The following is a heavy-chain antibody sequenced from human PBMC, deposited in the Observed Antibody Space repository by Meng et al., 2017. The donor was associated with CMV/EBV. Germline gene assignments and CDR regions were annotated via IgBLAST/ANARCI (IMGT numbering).Heavy chain of an antibody. Sequence: TFSSYAMSWVRQAPGKGLEWVSAISGSGGRTYYADSVKGRFTISRDNSKNTLYLQMNSLRAEDTAVYYCAKMTYYYDSSGYNYHYSYWGQGTLVTVSS. V-gene: IGHV3-23*01. CDR3: AKMTYYYDSSGYNYHYSY. CDR1: TFSSYA. D-gene: IGHD3-22*01. CDR2: ISGSGGRT. J-gene: IGHJ4*02.